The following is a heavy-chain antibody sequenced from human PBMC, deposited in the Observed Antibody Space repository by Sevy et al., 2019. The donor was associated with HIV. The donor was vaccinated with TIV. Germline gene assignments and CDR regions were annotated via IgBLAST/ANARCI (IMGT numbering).Heavy chain of an antibody. J-gene: IGHJ6*02. V-gene: IGHV3-30*18. CDR2: ISHDGINE. D-gene: IGHD1-26*01. CDR3: ANAYSGSYSHSYLYALDV. CDR1: GFSISYYG. Sequence: GGSLRLSCIGSGFSISYYGIHWVRQAPGKGLDWVALISHDGINEYYADSVKGRFTISRDNSKNTVYLEMNSLRNEDRAIYFCANAYSGSYSHSYLYALDVWGQGTTVTVSS.